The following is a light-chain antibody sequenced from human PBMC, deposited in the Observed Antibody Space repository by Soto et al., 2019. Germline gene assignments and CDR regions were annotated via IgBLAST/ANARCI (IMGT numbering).Light chain of an antibody. Sequence: QSVLTQPPSVSGAPGQRVTISCTGSSSNIGAGYDVHWYLQLPGTAPKLLIYGNSNRPSGVPDRFSGSKSGTSASLAITGLQAEDEADYYCQSYDSSLSGFVVFGGGTKVTXL. CDR2: GNS. V-gene: IGLV1-40*01. CDR3: QSYDSSLSGFVV. CDR1: SSNIGAGYD. J-gene: IGLJ2*01.